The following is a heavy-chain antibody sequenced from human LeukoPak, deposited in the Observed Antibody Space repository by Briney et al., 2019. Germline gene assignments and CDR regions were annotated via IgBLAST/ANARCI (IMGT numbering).Heavy chain of an antibody. CDR2: ISGDGGST. Sequence: GGSLRLSCAASGFTFDDYAMYWVRQAPGKGLEWVSLISGDGGSTYYADSAKSRFTISRDNSKNSLYLQMNSLRTEDTALYYCAKDIADATGRYYYCGMDVWGQGTTVTVSS. J-gene: IGHJ6*02. D-gene: IGHD3-10*01. V-gene: IGHV3-43*02. CDR1: GFTFDDYA. CDR3: AKDIADATGRYYYCGMDV.